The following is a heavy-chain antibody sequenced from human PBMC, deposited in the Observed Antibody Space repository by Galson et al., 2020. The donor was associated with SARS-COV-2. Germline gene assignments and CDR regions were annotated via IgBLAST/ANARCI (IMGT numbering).Heavy chain of an antibody. V-gene: IGHV4-59*01. CDR2: IYYSGST. D-gene: IGHD5-18*01. CDR1: GGSISSYY. CDR3: ARGGTAMVERGLFDY. J-gene: IGHJ4*02. Sequence: SETLSLTCTVSGGSISSYYWSWIRQPPGKGLEWIGYIYYSGSTNYNPSLKSRVTISVDTSKNQFSLKLSSVTAADTAVYYCARGGTAMVERGLFDYWGQGTLVTVSS.